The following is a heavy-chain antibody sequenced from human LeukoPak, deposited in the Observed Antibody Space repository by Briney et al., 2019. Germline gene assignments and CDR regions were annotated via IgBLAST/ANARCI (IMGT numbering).Heavy chain of an antibody. D-gene: IGHD3-10*01. CDR2: IKQDGSDK. V-gene: IGHV3-7*01. CDR1: GFTFSSYW. CDR3: ATGPQWFGELFCDY. Sequence: GGSLRLSCAASGFTFSSYWMSRVRQAPGKGLEWVANIKQDGSDKFYVVSVKGRFTISRDNAKNSLYLQMNSLRAEDTAVYYCATGPQWFGELFCDYWGQGTLVSVSS. J-gene: IGHJ4*02.